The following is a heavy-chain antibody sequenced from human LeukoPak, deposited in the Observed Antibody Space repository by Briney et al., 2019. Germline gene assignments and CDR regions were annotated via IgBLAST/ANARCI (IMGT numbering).Heavy chain of an antibody. V-gene: IGHV1-2*02. CDR1: GYTFTGYY. CDR2: INPNSGAT. Sequence: ASVKVSCKASGYTFTGYYIHWVRQAPGQGLEWMGWINPNSGATNYAQQFQGRVSLTRDTSINTAYMELSRPNSDDTAVYYCARDAGWYGFSDYWGQGTLVTVSS. D-gene: IGHD6-19*01. CDR3: ARDAGWYGFSDY. J-gene: IGHJ4*02.